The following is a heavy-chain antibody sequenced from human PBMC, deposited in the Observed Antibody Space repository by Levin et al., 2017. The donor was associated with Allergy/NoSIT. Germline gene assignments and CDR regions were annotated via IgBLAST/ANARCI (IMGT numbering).Heavy chain of an antibody. CDR1: GFTFSSYW. Sequence: GESLKISCAASGFTFSSYWMSWVRQAPGKGLEWVANIKQDGSEKYYVDSVKGRFTISRDNAKNSLYLQMNSLRAEDTAVYYCAREGSSSRSAFDYWGQGTLVTVSS. V-gene: IGHV3-7*01. CDR2: IKQDGSEK. CDR3: AREGSSSRSAFDY. D-gene: IGHD6-6*01. J-gene: IGHJ4*02.